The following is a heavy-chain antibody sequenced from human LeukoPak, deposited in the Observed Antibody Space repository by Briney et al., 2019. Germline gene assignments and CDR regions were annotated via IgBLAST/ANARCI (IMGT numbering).Heavy chain of an antibody. Sequence: SETLSLTCIVSGGSISSYYWSWIRQPPGKGLEWIGYIYYSGSTNYNPSLKSRVTISVDTSKNQFSLKLSSVTAADTAVYYCARRAAAGGSDYWGQGTLVTVPS. V-gene: IGHV4-59*08. D-gene: IGHD6-13*01. CDR2: IYYSGST. CDR1: GGSISSYY. J-gene: IGHJ4*02. CDR3: ARRAAAGGSDY.